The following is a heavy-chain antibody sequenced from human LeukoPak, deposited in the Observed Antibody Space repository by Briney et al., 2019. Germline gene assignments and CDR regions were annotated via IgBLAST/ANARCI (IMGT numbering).Heavy chain of an antibody. V-gene: IGHV1-8*01. D-gene: IGHD3-22*01. CDR1: GYTFTSYD. J-gene: IGHJ4*02. CDR3: ARVAHDSSGYCLDY. Sequence: ASVKVSCKASGYTFTSYDINWVRQATGQGLEWMGWMNPNSGNTGYAQKFQGRVTMTRNTSISTAYMELSSLRSEDTAVYYCARVAHDSSGYCLDYWGQGTLVTVSS. CDR2: MNPNSGNT.